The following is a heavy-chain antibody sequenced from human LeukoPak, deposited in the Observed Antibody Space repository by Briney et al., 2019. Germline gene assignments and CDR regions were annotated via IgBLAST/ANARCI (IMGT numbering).Heavy chain of an antibody. CDR1: NYSISSYYY. V-gene: IGHV4-38-2*02. CDR2: IYHTGNT. Sequence: PSETLSLTCSVSNYSISSYYYWGWIRQPLGKGLEWIGSIYHTGNTYYNPSLESRVTISVDMSKNQFSLRLNSVTAADTAVYFCAGTFALGPRLPFDYWGQGALVTVSS. CDR3: AGTFALGPRLPFDY. J-gene: IGHJ4*02. D-gene: IGHD2/OR15-2a*01.